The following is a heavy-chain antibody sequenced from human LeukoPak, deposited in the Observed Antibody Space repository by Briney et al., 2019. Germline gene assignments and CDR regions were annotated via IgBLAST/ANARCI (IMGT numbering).Heavy chain of an antibody. CDR3: ARIFDRDV. CDR1: GGSIFTYY. D-gene: IGHD3-22*01. J-gene: IGHJ3*01. V-gene: IGHV4-4*07. CDR2: IHTGGST. Sequence: SETLSLTCSISGGSIFTYYWSWVRQPAGKGLKWIGRIHTGGSTNYSPSLKSRVTMSLDTSKNQFSLKLASVTAADTAVYYCARIFDRDVWGQGTLVTVSS.